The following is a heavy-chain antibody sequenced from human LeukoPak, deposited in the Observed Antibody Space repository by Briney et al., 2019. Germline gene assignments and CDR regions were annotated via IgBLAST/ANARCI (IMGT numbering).Heavy chain of an antibody. CDR3: ASSPGITGTTLDY. CDR1: GGTFSSYA. V-gene: IGHV1-69*05. CDR2: IIPIFGTA. J-gene: IGHJ4*02. D-gene: IGHD1-7*01. Sequence: SVKVSCKASGGTFSSYAISLVRQAPGQGLEWMGRIIPIFGTANYAQKFQGRVTITTDEATSTAYMELSSLRSEDTAVYYCASSPGITGTTLDYWGQGTLVTVSS.